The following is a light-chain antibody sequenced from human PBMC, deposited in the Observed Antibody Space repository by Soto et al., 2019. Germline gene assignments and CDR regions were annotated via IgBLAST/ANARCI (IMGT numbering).Light chain of an antibody. Sequence: DIQMTQSPSSLSASVGDRVTITCRASQTINNYVSWYQQKPGKAPKSLIYAASTLQRGVPTRFSGSGSGTDFTLTISSLQPEDSAIYYCQQSAKIPRTFAQGTKVEI. CDR3: QQSAKIPRT. J-gene: IGKJ1*01. CDR1: QTINNY. CDR2: AAS. V-gene: IGKV1-39*01.